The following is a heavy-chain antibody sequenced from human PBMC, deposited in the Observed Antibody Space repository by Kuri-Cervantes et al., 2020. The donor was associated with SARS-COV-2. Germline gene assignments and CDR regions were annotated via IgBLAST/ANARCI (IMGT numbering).Heavy chain of an antibody. CDR2: ISAYNGNT. J-gene: IGHJ4*02. Sequence: ASVKVSCKASGYTFTSYGISWVRQAPGQGLEWMGWISAYNGNTNYAQKLQGRVTMTTDTSTSTAYMELRSLRSDDTAVYYCARGDIHLGYCSSTSCAYYFDYWGQGTVVTVSS. V-gene: IGHV1-18*01. CDR1: GYTFTSYG. D-gene: IGHD2-2*01. CDR3: ARGDIHLGYCSSTSCAYYFDY.